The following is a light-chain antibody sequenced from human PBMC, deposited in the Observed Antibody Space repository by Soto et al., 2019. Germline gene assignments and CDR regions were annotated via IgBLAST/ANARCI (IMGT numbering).Light chain of an antibody. J-gene: IGKJ4*01. CDR2: SAS. Sequence: EIVMTQSPATLSVSPGERATLSCRASQSVSSYLAWYQQKPGQAPRPLIYSASTRATGIPARFSGSGSGTEFILTISSLQSEDFAVYYCQQYSKWPLTFGGGTKVEIK. CDR1: QSVSSY. CDR3: QQYSKWPLT. V-gene: IGKV3-15*01.